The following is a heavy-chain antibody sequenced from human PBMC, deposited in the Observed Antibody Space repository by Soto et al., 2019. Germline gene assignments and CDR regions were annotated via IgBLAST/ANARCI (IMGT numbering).Heavy chain of an antibody. CDR3: VRSGDNYNLLDY. CDR2: ISYDGSNK. D-gene: IGHD1-1*01. CDR1: GFTFSSYA. V-gene: IGHV3-30-3*01. J-gene: IGHJ4*02. Sequence: SLRLSCAASGFTFSSYAMHWVRQAPGKGLEWVAVISYDGSNKYYADSVKGRFTISRDNAKNSLYLQINSLRGDDTAIYYCVRSGDNYNLLDYWGQGTPVTVSS.